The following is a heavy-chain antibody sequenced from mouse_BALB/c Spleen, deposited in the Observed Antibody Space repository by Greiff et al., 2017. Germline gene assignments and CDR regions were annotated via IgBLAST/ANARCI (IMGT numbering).Heavy chain of an antibody. V-gene: IGHV7-3*02. CDR3: ARGQITTVVGDAMDY. D-gene: IGHD1-1*01. Sequence: EVMLVESGGGLVQPGGSLRLSCATSGFTFTDYYMSWVRQPPGKALEWLGFIRNKANGYTTEYSASVKGRFTISRDNSQSILYLQMNTLRAEDSATYYCARGQITTVVGDAMDYWGQGTSVTVSS. CDR2: IRNKANGYTT. J-gene: IGHJ4*01. CDR1: GFTFTDYY.